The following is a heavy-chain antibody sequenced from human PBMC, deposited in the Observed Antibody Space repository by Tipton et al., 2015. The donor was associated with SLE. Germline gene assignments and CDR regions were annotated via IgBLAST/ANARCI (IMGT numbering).Heavy chain of an antibody. CDR1: GGSISTHY. CDR2: IYYSGST. V-gene: IGHV4-59*08. D-gene: IGHD3-3*01. Sequence: GLVKPSETLSLTCTVSGGSISTHYWSWIRQPPGKGLEWIGYIYYSGSTNYNPSLKSRVTISVDTSKNQFSLKLSSVTAADTAVYYCARGLIYDFWSGYYLDYWGQGTLVTVSS. CDR3: ARGLIYDFWSGYYLDY. J-gene: IGHJ4*02.